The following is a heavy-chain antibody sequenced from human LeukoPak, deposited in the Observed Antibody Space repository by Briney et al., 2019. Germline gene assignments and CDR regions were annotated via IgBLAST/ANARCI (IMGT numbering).Heavy chain of an antibody. CDR1: GFTFSSYS. CDR2: ISSSSSYI. J-gene: IGHJ6*03. CDR3: ANLDQITIFGVVDDYYMDV. Sequence: GGSLRLSCAASGFTFSSYSMNWVRQAPGKGLEWVSCISSSSSYIYYADSVKGRFTISRDNAKNSLYLQMNSLRAEDTAVYYCANLDQITIFGVVDDYYMDVWGKGTTVTVSS. D-gene: IGHD3-3*01. V-gene: IGHV3-21*01.